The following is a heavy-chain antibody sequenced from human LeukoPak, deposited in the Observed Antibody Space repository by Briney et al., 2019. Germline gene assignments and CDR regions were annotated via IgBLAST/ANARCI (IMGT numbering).Heavy chain of an antibody. J-gene: IGHJ4*02. CDR2: ISSSSSYI. D-gene: IGHD3-10*01. V-gene: IGHV3-21*01. Sequence: GGSLRLSCAASGFTFSSYSMNWVRQAPGKGLEWVPSISSSSSYIYYADSVKGRFTISRDNAKNSLYLQMNSLRAEDTAVYYCARAWEDVLLWLGELDYWGQGTLVTVSS. CDR1: GFTFSSYS. CDR3: ARAWEDVLLWLGELDY.